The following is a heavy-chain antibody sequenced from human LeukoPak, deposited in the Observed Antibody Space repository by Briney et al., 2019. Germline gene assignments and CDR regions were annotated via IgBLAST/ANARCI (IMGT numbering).Heavy chain of an antibody. CDR1: GGSISSYY. Sequence: SETLSLTCTVSGGSISSYYWSWIRQPPGKGLGWIGYIYYSGSTNYNPSLKSRVTISVDTSKNQFSLKLSSVTAADTAVYYCARAIVVVPAAILQFDYWGQGTRVTVSS. CDR3: ARAIVVVPAAILQFDY. CDR2: IYYSGST. D-gene: IGHD2-2*02. J-gene: IGHJ4*02. V-gene: IGHV4-59*01.